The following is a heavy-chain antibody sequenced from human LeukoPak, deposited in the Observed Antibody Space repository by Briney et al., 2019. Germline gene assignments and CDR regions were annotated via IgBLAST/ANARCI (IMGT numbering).Heavy chain of an antibody. J-gene: IGHJ4*02. D-gene: IGHD3-10*01. CDR2: ISYDGTNK. CDR1: GFTFSRYG. Sequence: GGSLRLSCAVSGFTFSRYGMHWVRQAPGKGLEWVAVISYDGTNKYYADSVKGRFTISRDNSKNTLYLQMNSLRAEDTAVYYCAKSASIDYYGSGSADSFDYWGQGTLVTVSS. V-gene: IGHV3-30*18. CDR3: AKSASIDYYGSGSADSFDY.